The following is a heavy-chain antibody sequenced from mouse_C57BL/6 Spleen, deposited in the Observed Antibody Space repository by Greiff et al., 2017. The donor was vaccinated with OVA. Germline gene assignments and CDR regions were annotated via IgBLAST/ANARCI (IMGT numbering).Heavy chain of an antibody. CDR3: ARRALYYGSSYDYAMDY. V-gene: IGHV8-12*01. J-gene: IGHJ4*01. Sequence: QVTLKVSGPGILQSSQTLSLTCSFSGFSLSTSGMGVSWIRQPSGKGLEWLAHIYWDDDTRYNPSLKSRLTISTDTSRNQVFLKITSVDTADTATYYCARRALYYGSSYDYAMDYWGQGTSVTVSS. D-gene: IGHD1-1*01. CDR1: GFSLSTSGMG. CDR2: IYWDDDT.